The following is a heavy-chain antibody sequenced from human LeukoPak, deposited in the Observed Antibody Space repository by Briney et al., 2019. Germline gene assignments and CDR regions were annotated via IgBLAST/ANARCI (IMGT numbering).Heavy chain of an antibody. D-gene: IGHD5-18*01. J-gene: IGHJ5*02. V-gene: IGHV3-21*01. Sequence: PGGSLRLSCTASGFTFSSYSMNWVRQAPGKGLEWVSSISRSSSYIQYAGSLKGRFTISRDNAKNSLYLQMNSLRAEDTAVYYCARDVDTAMAHNWFDPWGQGTLVTVSS. CDR2: ISRSSSYI. CDR3: ARDVDTAMAHNWFDP. CDR1: GFTFSSYS.